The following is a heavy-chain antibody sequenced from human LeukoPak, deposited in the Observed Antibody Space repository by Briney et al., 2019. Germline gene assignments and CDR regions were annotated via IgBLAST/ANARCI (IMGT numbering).Heavy chain of an antibody. CDR3: ARDPGTLTGQLGDAFDI. J-gene: IGHJ3*02. Sequence: ASVKVSCKASGYTFTNYGISWVRHAPGQGLEWMGWISAYNGNTNYAQKLQGRVTMTTDTSTSTAYMELRSLRSDDTAVYYCARDPGTLTGQLGDAFDIWGQGTMVTVSS. V-gene: IGHV1-18*01. CDR1: GYTFTNYG. D-gene: IGHD3-9*01. CDR2: ISAYNGNT.